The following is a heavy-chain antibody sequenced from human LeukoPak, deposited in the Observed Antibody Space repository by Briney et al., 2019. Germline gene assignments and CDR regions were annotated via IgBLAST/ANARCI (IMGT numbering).Heavy chain of an antibody. J-gene: IGHJ4*02. CDR3: ARVGVDYGDYVFGY. CDR1: GYTFTGYY. CDR2: INPDSGDT. D-gene: IGHD4-17*01. V-gene: IGHV1-2*02. Sequence: GASVKVSCKASGYTFTGYYMYWVRQAPGQGLEWMGWINPDSGDTNYAQKFQGRVTMTRDTSISTAYMELSRLRSDDTAVYYCARVGVDYGDYVFGYWGQGTLVTVSS.